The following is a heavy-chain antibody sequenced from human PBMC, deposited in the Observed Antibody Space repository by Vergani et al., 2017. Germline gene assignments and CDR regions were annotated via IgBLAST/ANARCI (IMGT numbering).Heavy chain of an antibody. Sequence: QVQLVQSGVEVKKPGASVKVSCKASGYTFTSDDINWVRQATGQGLEWMGWMNPISGNTGYAQNLQGRLTITRDTSVNTAYMELSSLTSEDMAVYYCVRARRTCTYDHCPRYYYDLWGQGTLVTVSS. CDR1: GYTFTSDD. CDR2: MNPISGNT. D-gene: IGHD2-8*01. V-gene: IGHV1-8*03. CDR3: VRARRTCTYDHCPRYYYDL. J-gene: IGHJ4*02.